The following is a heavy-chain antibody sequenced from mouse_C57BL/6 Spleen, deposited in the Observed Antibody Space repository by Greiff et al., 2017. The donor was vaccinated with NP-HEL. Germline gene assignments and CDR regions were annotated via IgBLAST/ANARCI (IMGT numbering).Heavy chain of an antibody. CDR3: ARSPLYYGSSYDY. Sequence: VQLQQPGTELVKPGASVKLSCKASGYTFTSYWMHWVKQRPGQGLEWIGNINPSNGGTNYNEKFKGKATFTADTSSNTAYMQLSSLTTEDSAIYYCARSPLYYGSSYDYWGQGTTLTVSS. J-gene: IGHJ2*01. CDR1: GYTFTSYW. CDR2: INPSNGGT. D-gene: IGHD1-1*01. V-gene: IGHV1-53*01.